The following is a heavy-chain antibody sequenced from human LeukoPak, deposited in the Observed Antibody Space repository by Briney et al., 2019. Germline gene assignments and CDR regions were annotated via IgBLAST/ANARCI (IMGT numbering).Heavy chain of an antibody. CDR3: ARDEYSYGFAD. J-gene: IGHJ4*02. CDR1: GFPFSSYG. Sequence: PGGSLRLSCADSGFPFSSYGMHWVRQAPGKGLEWVAVIWYDGSNKYYADSVKGRFTISRDNSKNTLYLQMNSLRAEDTAVYYCARDEYSYGFADWGQGTLVTVSS. CDR2: IWYDGSNK. D-gene: IGHD5-18*01. V-gene: IGHV3-33*08.